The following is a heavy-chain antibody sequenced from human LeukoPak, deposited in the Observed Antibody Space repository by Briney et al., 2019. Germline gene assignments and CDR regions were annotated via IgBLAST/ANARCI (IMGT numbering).Heavy chain of an antibody. CDR3: AREYSSSSRDLDY. V-gene: IGHV3-33*08. Sequence: GGSLRLSCAASGFTFSSHWMHWVRQAPGKGLEWVAVIWYDGSNKYYADSVKGRFTISRDNSKNTLYLQMNSLRAEDTAVYYCAREYSSSSRDLDYWGQGTLVTVSS. CDR2: IWYDGSNK. D-gene: IGHD6-6*01. J-gene: IGHJ4*02. CDR1: GFTFSSHW.